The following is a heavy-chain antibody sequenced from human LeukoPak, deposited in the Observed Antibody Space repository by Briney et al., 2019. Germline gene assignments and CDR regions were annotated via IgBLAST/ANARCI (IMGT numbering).Heavy chain of an antibody. Sequence: GGCLRLSCAASRFTFSSYWMHWVRQAPGKGLVWVSRINSDGSSTSYADSVKGRFTISRDNAKNTLYLQMNSLRAEDTAVYYCARDGGYDILTGYPSDYWGQGTLVTVSS. D-gene: IGHD3-9*01. V-gene: IGHV3-74*01. CDR2: INSDGSST. CDR1: RFTFSSYW. CDR3: ARDGGYDILTGYPSDY. J-gene: IGHJ4*02.